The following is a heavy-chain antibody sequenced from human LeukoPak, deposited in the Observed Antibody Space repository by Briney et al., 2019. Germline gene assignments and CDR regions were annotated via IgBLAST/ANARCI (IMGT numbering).Heavy chain of an antibody. Sequence: SATLSLTCTVTGGSIRRYYWSWFRQPPGKGLEWIGYVYYSGSTHYNPSLKSPVTISVATSKNQFSLKLSSVTAADTAVYYCARNTVTTQYWYFDLWGRGTLVTVSS. CDR1: GGSIRRYY. J-gene: IGHJ2*01. D-gene: IGHD4-17*01. V-gene: IGHV4-59*08. CDR2: VYYSGST. CDR3: ARNTVTTQYWYFDL.